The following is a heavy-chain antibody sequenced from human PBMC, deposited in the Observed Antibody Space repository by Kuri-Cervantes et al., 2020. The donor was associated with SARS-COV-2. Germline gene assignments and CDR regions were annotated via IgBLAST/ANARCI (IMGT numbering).Heavy chain of an antibody. Sequence: GGSLRLSCAASGFTFSSYAMSWVRQAPGKWLEWVSAISGSGGSTYYADSVKGRFTISRDNSKNTLYLQMNSLRVEDTAVYYCAKDRGYGSSWYTFVGSDYWGQGTLVTVSS. CDR1: GFTFSSYA. J-gene: IGHJ4*02. CDR3: AKDRGYGSSWYTFVGSDY. V-gene: IGHV3-23*01. CDR2: ISGSGGST. D-gene: IGHD6-13*01.